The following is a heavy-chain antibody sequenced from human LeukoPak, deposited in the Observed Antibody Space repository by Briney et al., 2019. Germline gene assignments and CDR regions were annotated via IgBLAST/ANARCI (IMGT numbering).Heavy chain of an antibody. CDR3: ARHYDYDSSGYYPSFDY. CDR1: GYSFTSYW. J-gene: IGHJ4*02. D-gene: IGHD3-22*01. Sequence: GESLKISCKGSGYSFTSYWIGWVRQMPGKGLVWMGIIYPGDSDNRYSPSFQGQVTISADKSISTAYLQWSSLKASDTAMYYCARHYDYDSSGYYPSFDYWGQGTLVTVSS. V-gene: IGHV5-51*01. CDR2: IYPGDSDN.